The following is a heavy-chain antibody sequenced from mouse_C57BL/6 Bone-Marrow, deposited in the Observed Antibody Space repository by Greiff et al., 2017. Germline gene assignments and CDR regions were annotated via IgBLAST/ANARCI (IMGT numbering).Heavy chain of an antibody. Sequence: EVKLVESEGGLVQPGSSMKLSCTASGFTFSDYYMAWVRQVPEKGLEWVANINYDGSSTYYLDSLKSRFIISRDNAKNILYLQMSSLKSEDTATYYCAREDYGSSYPLRYFDVWGTGTTVTVSS. CDR2: INYDGSST. D-gene: IGHD1-1*01. CDR1: GFTFSDYY. CDR3: AREDYGSSYPLRYFDV. J-gene: IGHJ1*03. V-gene: IGHV5-16*01.